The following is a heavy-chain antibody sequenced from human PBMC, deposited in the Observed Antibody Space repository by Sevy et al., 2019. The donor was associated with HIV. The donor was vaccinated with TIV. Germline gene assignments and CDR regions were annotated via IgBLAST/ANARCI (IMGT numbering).Heavy chain of an antibody. CDR1: GFIFSNFA. D-gene: IGHD6-13*01. Sequence: GGSLRLSCTVSGFIFSNFAMHWVRQAPGKGLEWVAVTSYDGSHKYYADSVKGRFTISRDNSKNTLYLQMNSLRAEDTAVYYCAKPPSSSFGYWGQGTLVTVSS. CDR3: AKPPSSSFGY. CDR2: TSYDGSHK. V-gene: IGHV3-30*04. J-gene: IGHJ4*02.